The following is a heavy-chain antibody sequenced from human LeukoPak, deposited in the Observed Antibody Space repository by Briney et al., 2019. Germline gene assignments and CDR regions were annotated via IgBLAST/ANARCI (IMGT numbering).Heavy chain of an antibody. D-gene: IGHD3-10*01. CDR1: GFTFSSYG. V-gene: IGHV3-30*18. J-gene: IGHJ6*02. Sequence: GGSLRLSCAASGFTFSSYGMHWVRQAPGKGLEWVAVISYDGSNKYYADSVKGRFTISRDNSKNTLYLQMNSLRAEDMAVYYCAKDQITMVRGVIIKSYYYGMDVWGQGTTVTVSS. CDR2: ISYDGSNK. CDR3: AKDQITMVRGVIIKSYYYGMDV.